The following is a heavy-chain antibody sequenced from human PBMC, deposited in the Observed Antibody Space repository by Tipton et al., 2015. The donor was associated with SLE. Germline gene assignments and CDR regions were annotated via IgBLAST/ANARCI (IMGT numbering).Heavy chain of an antibody. CDR2: IYYSGST. V-gene: IGHV4-59*08. D-gene: IGHD3-22*01. CDR3: ASSNYDESSGLSRSFDY. J-gene: IGHJ4*02. Sequence: TLSLTCTVSGGSISSHYWSWIRQPPGKGLEWIGYIYYSGSTNYNPSLKSRVTISVDTSKNQFSLKLGSVTAADTAVYYCASSNYDESSGLSRSFDYWVQGTLVTVSS. CDR1: GGSISSHY.